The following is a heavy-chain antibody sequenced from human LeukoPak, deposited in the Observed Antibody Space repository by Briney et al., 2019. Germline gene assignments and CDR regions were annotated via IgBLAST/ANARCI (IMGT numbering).Heavy chain of an antibody. CDR1: GYTFTNYA. CDR3: ATEADYYDSSGYSDY. CDR2: INAGNGNT. Sequence: GASVKVSCKASGYTFTNYAMHWVRQAPGQRLEWVGWINAGNGNTKYSQKFQDRVTITRDTSASTAYMELSSLTSEDTAGYYCATEADYYDSSGYSDYWGQGTLVAVSS. D-gene: IGHD3-22*01. J-gene: IGHJ4*02. V-gene: IGHV1-3*01.